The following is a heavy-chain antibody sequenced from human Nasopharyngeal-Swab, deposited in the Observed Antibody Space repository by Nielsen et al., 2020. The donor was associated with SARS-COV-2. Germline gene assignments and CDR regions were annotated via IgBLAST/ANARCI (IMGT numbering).Heavy chain of an antibody. J-gene: IGHJ6*03. V-gene: IGHV3-30-3*01. D-gene: IGHD3-9*01. CDR2: ISFDGSGK. CDR1: GFAFSSFA. CDR3: ARDPQNVLRYFDWYYYYYYMDV. Sequence: GGSLRLSCAASGFAFSSFAMHWVRQAPGKGLEWVAVISFDGSGKYYADSVKGRFTISRDNFKRTLYLQMNSLRAEDTAVFYCARDPQNVLRYFDWYYYYYYMDVWGKGTTVTVSS.